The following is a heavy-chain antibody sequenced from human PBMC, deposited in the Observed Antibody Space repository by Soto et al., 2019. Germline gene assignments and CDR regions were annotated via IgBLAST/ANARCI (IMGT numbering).Heavy chain of an antibody. V-gene: IGHV6-1*01. Sequence: QVQLQQSGPGLVKPSQTLSLTCAISGDSVSSNSVAWYWIRQSPSRGLEWLGRTYCRSRWYDDYAVSVKSRIRISPDTSKNQFSLQLTSVTPGDTAVYYCARGGFYMTVANFDCWGQGTLVTVSS. CDR3: ARGGFYMTVANFDC. CDR1: GDSVSSNSVA. CDR2: TYCRSRWYD. J-gene: IGHJ4*02. D-gene: IGHD6-19*01.